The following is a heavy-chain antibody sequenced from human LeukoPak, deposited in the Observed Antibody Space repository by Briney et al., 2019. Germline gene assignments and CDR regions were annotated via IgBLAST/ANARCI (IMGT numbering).Heavy chain of an antibody. V-gene: IGHV3-53*01. J-gene: IGHJ5*02. CDR2: IYSDNT. D-gene: IGHD2-15*01. CDR1: GFTVSSNS. CDR3: ARDLCSGGSCYPGWLDP. Sequence: GGSLRLSCTVSGFTVSSNSMSWVRQAPGKGLEWVSFIYSDNTHYSDSVKGRFTISRDNSKNTLYLQMNSLRAEDTAVYYCARDLCSGGSCYPGWLDPWGQGTLVTVSS.